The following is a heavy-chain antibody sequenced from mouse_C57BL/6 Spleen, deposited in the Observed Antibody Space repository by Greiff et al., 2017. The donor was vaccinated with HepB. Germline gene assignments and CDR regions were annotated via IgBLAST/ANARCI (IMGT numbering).Heavy chain of an antibody. CDR2: ISYDGSN. J-gene: IGHJ2*01. CDR3: ASYGNYFDY. D-gene: IGHD2-1*01. Sequence: EVQLVESGPGLVKPSQSLSLTCSVTGYSITSGYYWNWIRQFPGNKLEWMGYISYDGSNNYNPSLKNRISITRDTSKNQFFLKLNSVTTEDTATYYCASYGNYFDYWGQGTTLTVSS. V-gene: IGHV3-6*01. CDR1: GYSITSGYY.